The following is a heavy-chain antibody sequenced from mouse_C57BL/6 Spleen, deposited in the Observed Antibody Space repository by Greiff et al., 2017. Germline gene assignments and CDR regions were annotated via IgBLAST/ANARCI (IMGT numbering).Heavy chain of an antibody. CDR1: GYSITSGYD. CDR3: ARVPLLRWGYFDV. Sequence: EVQLQESGPGMVKPSQSLSLTCTVTGYSITSGYDWHWIRHFPGNKLEWMGYISYSGSTNYNPSLKSRISITHDTSKNHFFLKLNSVTTEDTATYYCARVPLLRWGYFDVWGTGTTVTVSS. D-gene: IGHD1-1*01. J-gene: IGHJ1*03. CDR2: ISYSGST. V-gene: IGHV3-1*01.